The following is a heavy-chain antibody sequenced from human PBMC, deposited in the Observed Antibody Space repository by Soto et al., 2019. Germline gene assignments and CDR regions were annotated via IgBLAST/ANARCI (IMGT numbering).Heavy chain of an antibody. Sequence: GGSLRLSCAASGFTFSSYWMSWVRQAPGKGLEWVANIKQDGSEKYYVDSVKGRFTISRDNAKNSLYLQMNSLRAEDTAVYYCARDTKPDILTGYSDYWGQGTLVTVSS. V-gene: IGHV3-7*01. CDR3: ARDTKPDILTGYSDY. J-gene: IGHJ4*02. CDR2: IKQDGSEK. CDR1: GFTFSSYW. D-gene: IGHD3-9*01.